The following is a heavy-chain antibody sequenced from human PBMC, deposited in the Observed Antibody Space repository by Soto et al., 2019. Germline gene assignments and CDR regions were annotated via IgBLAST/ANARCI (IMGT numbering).Heavy chain of an antibody. Sequence: PSETLSLTCAASGDTINNGYNCGWIQQPPGKRLEWIGSIYYSGSTHYNPSLKSRVSISVDNSKKQFSLQLTYVTAQDTAMYYCARNKTTIVGATKYNWFDPWGQGALVTVSS. D-gene: IGHD1-26*01. V-gene: IGHV4-38-2*01. CDR2: IYYSGST. CDR3: ARNKTTIVGATKYNWFDP. CDR1: GDTINNGYN. J-gene: IGHJ5*02.